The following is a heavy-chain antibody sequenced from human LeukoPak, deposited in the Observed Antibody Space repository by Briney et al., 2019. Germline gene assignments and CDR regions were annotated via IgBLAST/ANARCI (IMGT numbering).Heavy chain of an antibody. D-gene: IGHD2-21*02. Sequence: GGSLRLSCAASGFTFSDYYMSWIRQAPGKGLEWVSYISSSSSYTNYADSVKGRFTISRDNAKDSLYLQMNSLRAEDTAVYYCARVLKLYCGGDCNYFDYWGQGTLVTVSS. CDR2: ISSSSSYT. CDR3: ARVLKLYCGGDCNYFDY. CDR1: GFTFSDYY. J-gene: IGHJ4*02. V-gene: IGHV3-11*05.